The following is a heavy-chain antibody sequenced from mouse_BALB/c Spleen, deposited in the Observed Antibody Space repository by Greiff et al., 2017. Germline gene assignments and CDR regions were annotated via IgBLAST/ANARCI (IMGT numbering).Heavy chain of an antibody. CDR1: GYTFSSYW. CDR2: ILPGSGST. CDR3: ARDYGSSLAWFAY. D-gene: IGHD1-1*01. J-gene: IGHJ3*01. Sequence: VQLHQSGAELMKPGASVKISCKATGYTFSSYWIEWVKQRPGHGLEWIGEILPGSGSTNYNEKFKGKATYTADTSSNTAYMQLSSLTSEDSAVYYCARDYGSSLAWFAYWGQGTLVTVSA. V-gene: IGHV1-9*01.